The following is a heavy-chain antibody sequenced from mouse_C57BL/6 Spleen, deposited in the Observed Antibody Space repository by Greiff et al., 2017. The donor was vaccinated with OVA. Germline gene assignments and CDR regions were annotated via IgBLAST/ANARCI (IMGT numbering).Heavy chain of an antibody. V-gene: IGHV1-81*01. J-gene: IGHJ4*01. D-gene: IGHD1-2*01. CDR2: IYPRSGNT. Sequence: QVQLQQSGAELARPGASVKLSCKASGYTFTSYGISWVKQRPGQGLEWIGEIYPRSGNTYYNEKFKGKATLTADKSSSTAYMELRSLTSEDSAVYFCAREGTPTAFMDYWGQGTSVTVSS. CDR1: GYTFTSYG. CDR3: AREGTPTAFMDY.